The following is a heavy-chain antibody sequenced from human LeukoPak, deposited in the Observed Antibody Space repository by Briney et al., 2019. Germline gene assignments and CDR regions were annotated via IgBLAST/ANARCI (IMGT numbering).Heavy chain of an antibody. CDR1: GFTFSDNY. J-gene: IGHJ3*02. CDR3: ASPPLAGGDAFDI. Sequence: GGSLRLSCAASGFTFSDNYMSWIRQAPGKGLEWVSYISSSGTTIYYADSVKGRFTISRDNAKNSLYLQMNSLRAEDTAVYYCASPPLAGGDAFDIWGQGTMVTVSS. V-gene: IGHV3-11*04. D-gene: IGHD1-26*01. CDR2: ISSSGTTI.